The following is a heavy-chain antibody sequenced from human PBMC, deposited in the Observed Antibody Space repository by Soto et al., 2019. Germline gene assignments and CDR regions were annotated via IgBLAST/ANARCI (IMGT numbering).Heavy chain of an antibody. CDR2: IYHSGST. V-gene: IGHV4-30-2*01. Sequence: SETLSLTCAVSGGSISSGGYSWSWIRQPPGKGLEWIGYIYHSGSTYYNPSLKSRVTISVDRSKNQFSLKLSSVTAADTAVYYCASSNYDFWSGYYSLDYWGQGTLVTVSS. D-gene: IGHD3-3*01. CDR3: ASSNYDFWSGYYSLDY. J-gene: IGHJ4*02. CDR1: GGSISSGGYS.